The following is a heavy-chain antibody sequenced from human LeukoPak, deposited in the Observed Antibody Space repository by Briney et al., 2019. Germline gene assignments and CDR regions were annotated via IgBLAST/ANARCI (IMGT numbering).Heavy chain of an antibody. V-gene: IGHV4-59*01. CDR1: DGSISSYY. D-gene: IGHD5-24*01. J-gene: IGHJ5*02. CDR3: AREGGRDGYTGRFDP. CDR2: IYYSGST. Sequence: SETLSLTCTVSDGSISSYYWSWIRQPPGKGLEWIGYIYYSGSTNYNPSLKSRVTISVDTSKNQFSLKLSSVTAADTAVYYCAREGGRDGYTGRFDPWGQGTLVTVSS.